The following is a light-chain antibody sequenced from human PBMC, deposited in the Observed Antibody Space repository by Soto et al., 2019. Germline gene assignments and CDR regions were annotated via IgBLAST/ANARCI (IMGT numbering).Light chain of an antibody. J-gene: IGKJ2*01. CDR2: GSS. CDR1: QSVGSNS. CDR3: QQYNNWPYT. Sequence: EVVLTQSPGTLSLSPGERATLSCRASQSVGSNSLAWYQQKPGQAPRLLIYGSSTRATGIPDRFSGSGSGTDFTLTVSRLEPEDFAVYYCQQYNNWPYTFGQGTKVDIK. V-gene: IGKV3-20*01.